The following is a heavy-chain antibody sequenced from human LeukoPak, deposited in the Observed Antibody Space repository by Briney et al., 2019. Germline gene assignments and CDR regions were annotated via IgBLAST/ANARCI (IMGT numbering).Heavy chain of an antibody. D-gene: IGHD6-13*01. V-gene: IGHV3-23*01. CDR2: ISGSGGST. J-gene: IGHJ4*02. Sequence: PGGSLRLSCAASGFTFSSYAMSWVRQAPGKGLEWVSAISGSGGSTYYADSVKGRFTISRDNSKNTLYLQMNSLRAEDTAVYYCAKTSGSSWAYYSDYWGQGTLVTVSS. CDR1: GFTFSSYA. CDR3: AKTSGSSWAYYSDY.